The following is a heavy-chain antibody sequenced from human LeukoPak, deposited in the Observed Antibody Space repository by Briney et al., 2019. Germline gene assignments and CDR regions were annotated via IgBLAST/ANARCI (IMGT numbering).Heavy chain of an antibody. CDR2: IGSSGDTT. Sequence: GGSLRLSCAASGLTVSSSYMSWVRQAPGKGLEWVSTIGSSGDTTYYAGSVKGRFTISRDNSRNTLYLQMNSLRAEDTAVYYCAKGGGSSGYSQSDCWGQGTLVTVSS. J-gene: IGHJ4*02. V-gene: IGHV3-23*01. D-gene: IGHD3-22*01. CDR3: AKGGGSSGYSQSDC. CDR1: GLTVSSSY.